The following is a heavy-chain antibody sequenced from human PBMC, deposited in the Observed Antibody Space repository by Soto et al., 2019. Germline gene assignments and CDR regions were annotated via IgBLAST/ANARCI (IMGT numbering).Heavy chain of an antibody. V-gene: IGHV1-69*04. J-gene: IGHJ5*02. CDR1: GGTFSSYT. D-gene: IGHD3-3*01. CDR3: ARDLGGGAFGVVIIGGGNWFDP. Sequence: SVKVSCKASGGTFSSYTISWVRQAPGQGLEWMGRIIPILGIANYAQKFQGRVTITADKSTSTAYMELSSLRSEDTAVYYCARDLGGGAFGVVIIGGGNWFDPWGQGTLVTVSS. CDR2: IIPILGIA.